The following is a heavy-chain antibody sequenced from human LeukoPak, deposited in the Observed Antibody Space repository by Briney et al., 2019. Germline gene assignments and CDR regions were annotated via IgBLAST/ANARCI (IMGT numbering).Heavy chain of an antibody. CDR2: INHSGST. Sequence: SETLSLTCAVYGGSFSGYYWSWVRQPPGKGLEWIGEINHSGSTNYNPSLKSRVTISVDTSKNQFSLKLSSVTTADTAVYYCARDSVRYCSGGSCAASDYWGQGTLVTVSS. CDR3: ARDSVRYCSGGSCAASDY. V-gene: IGHV4-34*01. J-gene: IGHJ4*02. D-gene: IGHD2-15*01. CDR1: GGSFSGYY.